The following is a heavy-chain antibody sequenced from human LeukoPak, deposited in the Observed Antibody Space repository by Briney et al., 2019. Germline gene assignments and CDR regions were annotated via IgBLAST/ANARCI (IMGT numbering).Heavy chain of an antibody. CDR2: IYYSGST. Sequence: PSETLSLTCTLSGGSLRSHYWSWIRQPPGKGLEWIGYIYYSGSTNYNPSLKSRVTISLDTPKNQFSLKLSSVTAADTAVYYCAREGTDQYYYYYMDVWGKGTTVTVSS. V-gene: IGHV4-59*11. CDR1: GGSLRSHY. CDR3: AREGTDQYYYYYMDV. J-gene: IGHJ6*03. D-gene: IGHD3-10*01.